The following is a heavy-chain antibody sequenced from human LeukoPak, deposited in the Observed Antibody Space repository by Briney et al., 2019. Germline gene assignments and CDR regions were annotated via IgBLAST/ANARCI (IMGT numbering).Heavy chain of an antibody. CDR2: ISYDGSNK. Sequence: GRSLRLSCAASGFTFSSYAMHWVRQAPGKGLEWVAVISYDGSNKYYADSVKGRFTISRDNSKNTLYLQMNSLRAEDTAVYYCARGEDSHEGNWFDPWGQGALVTVSS. D-gene: IGHD2-21*01. V-gene: IGHV3-30*04. J-gene: IGHJ5*02. CDR3: ARGEDSHEGNWFDP. CDR1: GFTFSSYA.